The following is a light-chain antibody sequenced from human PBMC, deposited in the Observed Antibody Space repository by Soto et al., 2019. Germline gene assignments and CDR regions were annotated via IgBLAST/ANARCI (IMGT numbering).Light chain of an antibody. CDR2: AAS. V-gene: IGKV1-39*01. CDR3: QQSYSMPYT. CDR1: QSIGSY. Sequence: DVQVTQSPSSLSASVGDRVTITCRASQSIGSYLNWYQRKPGKAPKVLIYAASSLQSGVPSSFSGSGSGTEFTLTISSLQPADFATYYCQQSYSMPYTFGQGTKVDI. J-gene: IGKJ2*01.